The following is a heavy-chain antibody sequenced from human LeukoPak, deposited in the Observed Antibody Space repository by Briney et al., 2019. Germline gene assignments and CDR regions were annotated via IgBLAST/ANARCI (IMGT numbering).Heavy chain of an antibody. D-gene: IGHD6-13*01. CDR1: GYTFTGYY. CDR3: AICSSFIDYYYMDV. V-gene: IGHV1-2*02. CDR2: INPNSGGT. J-gene: IGHJ6*03. Sequence: ASVKVSCKASGYTFTGYYMHWVRQAPGQGLEWMGWINPNSGGTNHAQKFQGRVTMTRDTSISTAYMELSRLRSDDTAVYYCAICSSFIDYYYMDVWGKGTTVTVSS.